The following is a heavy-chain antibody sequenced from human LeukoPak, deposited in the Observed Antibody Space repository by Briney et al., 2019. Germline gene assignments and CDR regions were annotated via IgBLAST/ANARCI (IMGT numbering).Heavy chain of an antibody. CDR2: ISSSSSYI. CDR1: GFTFSSYS. J-gene: IGHJ6*03. V-gene: IGHV3-21*01. CDR3: ARDGAARLLRYYYYMDV. D-gene: IGHD6-6*01. Sequence: GGSLRLSCAASGFTFSSYSMNWVRQAPGKGLEWASSISSSSSYIYYADSVKGRFTISRDNSANTQFLQMNSLRPEDTAVYYCARDGAARLLRYYYYMDVWGKGTTVIVSS.